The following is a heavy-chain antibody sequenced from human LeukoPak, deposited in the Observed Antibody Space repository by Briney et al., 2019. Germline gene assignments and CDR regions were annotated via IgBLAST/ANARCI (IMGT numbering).Heavy chain of an antibody. V-gene: IGHV1-18*01. CDR1: GYTFTSYG. J-gene: IGHJ3*02. CDR2: TSAYNGNT. CDR3: ASHYYDSRGYYFDEAFDI. Sequence: EASVKVSCTASGYTFTSYGISWVRQAPGQGLEWMGGTSAYNGNTKYSQKFQGRVTITRDTSASTAYMELSSLRSEDTAVYYCASHYYDSRGYYFDEAFDIWGQGTMVTVSS. D-gene: IGHD3-22*01.